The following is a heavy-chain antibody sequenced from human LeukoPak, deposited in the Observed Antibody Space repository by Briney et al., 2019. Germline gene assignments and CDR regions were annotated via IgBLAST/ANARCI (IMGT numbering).Heavy chain of an antibody. CDR3: ARSPRDIVVVPAARWFFDY. Sequence: SETLSLTCTVSGGSISSGGYYWSWIRQHPGKGLEWIGYIYYSGSTYYNPSLKSRVTISVDTSKNQFSLKLSSVTAADMAVYYCARSPRDIVVVPAARWFFDYWGQGTLVTVSS. V-gene: IGHV4-31*03. CDR1: GGSISSGGYY. J-gene: IGHJ4*02. D-gene: IGHD2-2*01. CDR2: IYYSGST.